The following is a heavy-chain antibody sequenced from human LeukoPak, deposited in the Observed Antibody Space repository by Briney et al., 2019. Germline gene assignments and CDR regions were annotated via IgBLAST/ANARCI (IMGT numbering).Heavy chain of an antibody. V-gene: IGHV3-21*01. CDR3: AGIPRGYSGYYYYYYMDV. D-gene: IGHD5-12*01. CDR1: GFTFSSYS. CDR2: ISSSSSYI. Sequence: GGSLRLSCAASGFTFSSYSMNWVRQAPGKGLEWVSSISSSSSYIYYADSVKGRFTISRDNAKNSLYLQMNSLRAEDTAVYYCAGIPRGYSGYYYYYYMDVWGKGTTVTISS. J-gene: IGHJ6*03.